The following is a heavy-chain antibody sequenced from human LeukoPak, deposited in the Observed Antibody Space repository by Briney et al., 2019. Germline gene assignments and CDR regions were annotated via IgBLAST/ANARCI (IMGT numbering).Heavy chain of an antibody. CDR3: AGGSELFDY. Sequence: GGSLRLSCAASGFSFSSYEMNWVRQAPGKGLEWVSYISSSGSTIYYADSVKGRFTISRDNAKNSLYLRMNSLRAEDTAVYYCAGGSELFDYWGQGTLVTVSS. V-gene: IGHV3-48*03. J-gene: IGHJ4*02. CDR1: GFSFSSYE. D-gene: IGHD3-16*01. CDR2: ISSSGSTI.